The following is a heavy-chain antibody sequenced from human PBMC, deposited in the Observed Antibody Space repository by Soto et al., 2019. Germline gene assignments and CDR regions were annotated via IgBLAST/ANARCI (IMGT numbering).Heavy chain of an antibody. J-gene: IGHJ6*02. D-gene: IGHD3-3*01. V-gene: IGHV3-53*01. CDR2: IYSGGST. Sequence: GGSLRLSCAASGFTVSSNYMSWVRQAPGKGLEWVSVIYSGGSTYYADSVKGRFTISRDNSKNTLYLQMSSLRAEDTAVYYCAKGIGGVRFLEWFPYGMDVWGQGTLVTVSS. CDR1: GFTVSSNY. CDR3: AKGIGGVRFLEWFPYGMDV.